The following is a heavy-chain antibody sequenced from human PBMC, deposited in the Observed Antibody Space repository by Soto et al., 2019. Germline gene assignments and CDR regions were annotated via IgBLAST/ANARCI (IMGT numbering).Heavy chain of an antibody. CDR1: GGPISSYA. J-gene: IGHJ4*02. V-gene: IGHV1-69*10. CDR3: ARENDIAAGFDY. CDR2: ISPILGTA. Sequence: VKASCMASGGPISSYAISWVRQAPGQGLEWMGGISPILGTANYAQKFQGRVTITADKSTSTAYMELSSLRSEDTAVYYCARENDIAAGFDYWGQGTLGTVSS. D-gene: IGHD6-13*01.